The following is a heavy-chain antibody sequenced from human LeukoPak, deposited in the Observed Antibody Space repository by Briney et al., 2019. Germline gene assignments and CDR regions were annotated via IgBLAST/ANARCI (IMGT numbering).Heavy chain of an antibody. CDR2: TSNKADSYTT. Sequence: GGSLRLSCAASEFTISDHYMDWVRQPPGKGLEWVGRTSNKADSYTTYYAASVKGRFTISRDDSKNLLYLQMKSLKAEDTAVYYCAREDILTGFDYWGQGTLVTVSS. CDR1: EFTISDHY. D-gene: IGHD3-9*01. CDR3: AREDILTGFDY. V-gene: IGHV3-72*01. J-gene: IGHJ4*02.